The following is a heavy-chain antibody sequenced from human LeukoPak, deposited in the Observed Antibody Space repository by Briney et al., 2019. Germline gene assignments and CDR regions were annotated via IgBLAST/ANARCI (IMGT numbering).Heavy chain of an antibody. CDR1: GFTFRSYA. D-gene: IGHD3-3*01. V-gene: IGHV3-23*01. CDR2: ISASGGSA. CDR3: AKNRDDFWSGNDYFDY. J-gene: IGHJ4*02. Sequence: PGGSLRLSCAASGFTFRSYAMSWVRQAPGKGLEWVSSISASGGSAYYADSVKGRFTVSRDSSKNTLYLQMHSLRAEDTAVYYCAKNRDDFWSGNDYFDYWGQGTLVTVSS.